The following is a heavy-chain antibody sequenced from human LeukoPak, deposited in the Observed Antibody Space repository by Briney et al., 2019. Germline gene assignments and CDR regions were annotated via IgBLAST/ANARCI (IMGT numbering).Heavy chain of an antibody. Sequence: PSETLSLTCAVYGGSFSDYYWSWIRQPPGKGLEWSGEINHSGSTNYNPSLKSRVTISVDTSKNQFSLKLSSVTAADTALYYCAREVRYCSGGSCLGVNWFDPWGQGTLVTVSS. CDR3: AREVRYCSGGSCLGVNWFDP. J-gene: IGHJ5*02. CDR2: INHSGST. D-gene: IGHD2-15*01. V-gene: IGHV4-34*01. CDR1: GGSFSDYY.